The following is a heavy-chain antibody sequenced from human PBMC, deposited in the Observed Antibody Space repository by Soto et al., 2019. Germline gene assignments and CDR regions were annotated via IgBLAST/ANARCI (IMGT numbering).Heavy chain of an antibody. J-gene: IGHJ5*02. V-gene: IGHV4-39*01. Sequence: SEPLSLTCGVAGGSINSSSYFLGGVSQPPGKGLEWIGSIYYSGSTYYNPSLRSRVTISVDTSKNQFSLKLSSVTAADTAVFYCARHYSSGSRNWFDPWGQGTLVTVSS. CDR3: ARHYSSGSRNWFDP. D-gene: IGHD6-19*01. CDR2: IYYSGST. CDR1: GGSINSSSYF.